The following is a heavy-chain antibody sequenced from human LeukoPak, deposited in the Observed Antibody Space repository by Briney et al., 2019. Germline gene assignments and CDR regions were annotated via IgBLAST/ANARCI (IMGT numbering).Heavy chain of an antibody. J-gene: IGHJ4*02. Sequence: GGSLRLSCAASGFTVSSNYMSWVRQAPGKGLEWVSVIYSGGSTYYADSVKGRFTISRDNSKNTLYLQVNSLRAEDTAVYYCARAHYYDSSGYYLNWGQGTLVTVSS. D-gene: IGHD3-22*01. CDR3: ARAHYYDSSGYYLN. V-gene: IGHV3-53*01. CDR1: GFTVSSNY. CDR2: IYSGGST.